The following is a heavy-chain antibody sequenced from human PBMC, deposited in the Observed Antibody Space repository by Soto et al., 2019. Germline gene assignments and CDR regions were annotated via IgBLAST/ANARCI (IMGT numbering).Heavy chain of an antibody. V-gene: IGHV5-10-1*01. CDR1: GYSFTSYW. CDR3: ARHGAVQLERRHYYYGMDV. D-gene: IGHD1-1*01. J-gene: IGHJ6*02. CDR2: IDPSDSYT. Sequence: PGESLKISCKGSGYSFTSYWISWVRQMPGKGLEWMGRIDPSDSYTNYSPSFQGHVTISADKSISTAYLQWSSLKASDTAMYYCARHGAVQLERRHYYYGMDVWGQGTTVTVSS.